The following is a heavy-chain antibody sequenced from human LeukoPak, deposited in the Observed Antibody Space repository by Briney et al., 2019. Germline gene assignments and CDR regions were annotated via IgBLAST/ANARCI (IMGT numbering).Heavy chain of an antibody. Sequence: GGSLRLSCAASGFTFSSYAMSWIRQAPGKGLEWVSAISGSGGSTYYADSVKGRFTISRDNSKNTLYLQMNSLRAEDTAVYYCAKGNYYGSGNAGYNWFDPWGQGTLVTVSS. CDR2: ISGSGGST. CDR3: AKGNYYGSGNAGYNWFDP. CDR1: GFTFSSYA. J-gene: IGHJ5*02. D-gene: IGHD3-10*01. V-gene: IGHV3-23*01.